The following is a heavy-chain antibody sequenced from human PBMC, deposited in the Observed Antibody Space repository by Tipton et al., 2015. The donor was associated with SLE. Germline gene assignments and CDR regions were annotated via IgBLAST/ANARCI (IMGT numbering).Heavy chain of an antibody. CDR1: GGSFSGYY. V-gene: IGHV4-34*01. D-gene: IGHD3-3*01. CDR2: INHSGGT. J-gene: IGHJ4*02. CDR3: ARGGNYDFFRSQHAYSDY. Sequence: TLSLTCAVYGGSFSGYYWNWIRQPPGKGLEWIGEINHSGGTNYNPSLKSRDTISVDTSKNQFSLKLSSVTAADTAVYYCARGGNYDFFRSQHAYSDYWGQGTLVTVSS.